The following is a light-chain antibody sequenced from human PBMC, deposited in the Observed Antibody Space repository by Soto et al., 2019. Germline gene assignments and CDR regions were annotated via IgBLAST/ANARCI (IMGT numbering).Light chain of an antibody. J-gene: IGKJ5*01. V-gene: IGKV3-20*01. CDR3: QQYGSSSIT. CDR2: GAS. Sequence: TQSPSTLSASVGDRVTITCRASQSISSWLAWYQQKPGQAPRLLISGASSRATGIPDRFSGSGSGTDFTLTISRLEPEDVAVYYCQQYGSSSITLVQGTRLEIK. CDR1: QSISSW.